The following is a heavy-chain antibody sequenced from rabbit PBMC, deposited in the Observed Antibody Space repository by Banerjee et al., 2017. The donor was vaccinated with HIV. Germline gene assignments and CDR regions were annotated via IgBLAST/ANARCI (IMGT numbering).Heavy chain of an antibody. CDR2: IYGGSGST. D-gene: IGHD3-1*01. Sequence: QSLEESGGDLVKPGASLTLTCTASGFSFSSSYYMCWVRQAPGKGLEWIACIYGGSGSTYYASWAKGRFTITRSTSLNTVTLQMTSLTAADTATYFCARCAGGDGWAMDLWGPGTLVTVS. CDR1: GFSFSSSYY. J-gene: IGHJ4*01. CDR3: ARCAGGDGWAMDL. V-gene: IGHV1S40*01.